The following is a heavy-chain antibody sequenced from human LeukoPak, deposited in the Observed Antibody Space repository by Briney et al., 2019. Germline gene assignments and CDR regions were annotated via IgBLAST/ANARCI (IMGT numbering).Heavy chain of an antibody. V-gene: IGHV3-7*05. CDR2: IKQDGSET. CDR3: ARDPYSSSWSYGMDV. CDR1: GFTFSNYW. D-gene: IGHD6-13*01. Sequence: PGGSLRLSCTASGFTFSNYWMSWVRQTPEKGLEWEANIKQDGSETVYVDSVKGRFTISRDNAQTSLYLQMSSLRAEDTAVYYCARDPYSSSWSYGMDVWGQGTTVTVSS. J-gene: IGHJ6*02.